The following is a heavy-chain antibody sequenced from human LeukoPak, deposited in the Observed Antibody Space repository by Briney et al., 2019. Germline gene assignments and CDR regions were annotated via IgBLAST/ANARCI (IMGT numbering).Heavy chain of an antibody. CDR1: GGSIGSGGYY. CDR3: ARGRFLEWINYYYYGMDV. Sequence: SETLSLTCTVSGGSIGSGGYYWSWIRQHPGKGLEWIGYIYYSGSTYYNPSLKSRVTISVDTSKNQFSLKLSSVTAADTAVYYCARGRFLEWINYYYYGMDVWGQGTTVTVSS. D-gene: IGHD3-3*01. CDR2: IYYSGST. J-gene: IGHJ6*02. V-gene: IGHV4-31*03.